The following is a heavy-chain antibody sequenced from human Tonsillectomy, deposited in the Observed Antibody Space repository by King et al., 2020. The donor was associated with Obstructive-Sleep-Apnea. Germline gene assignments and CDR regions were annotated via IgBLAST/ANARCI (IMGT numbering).Heavy chain of an antibody. D-gene: IGHD3-22*01. Sequence: QLVQSGAEVKKPGSSVKVSCKASGGTFSSYAISWVGQAPGQGREWMGGIIPIFGTANYAQKFQGRVTITADESTSTAYMELSSLRSEDTAVYYCARGVTYYYDSSGYHALDIWGQGTMVTVSS. CDR3: ARGVTYYYDSSGYHALDI. CDR1: GGTFSSYA. V-gene: IGHV1-69*01. J-gene: IGHJ3*02. CDR2: IIPIFGTA.